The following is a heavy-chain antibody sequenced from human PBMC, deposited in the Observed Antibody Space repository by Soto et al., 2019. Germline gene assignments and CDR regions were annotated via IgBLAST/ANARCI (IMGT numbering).Heavy chain of an antibody. Sequence: QVQLVESGGGVVQPGRSLRLSCAASGFTFSSYAMHWVRQAPGKGLEWVAVISYDGSNKYYADSVKGRFTISRDNSKNTLYLQMNSLRAEDTAVYYCARPAEVVVAAMTGRYFQHWGQGTLVTVSS. J-gene: IGHJ1*01. CDR1: GFTFSSYA. CDR3: ARPAEVVVAAMTGRYFQH. D-gene: IGHD2-15*01. V-gene: IGHV3-30-3*01. CDR2: ISYDGSNK.